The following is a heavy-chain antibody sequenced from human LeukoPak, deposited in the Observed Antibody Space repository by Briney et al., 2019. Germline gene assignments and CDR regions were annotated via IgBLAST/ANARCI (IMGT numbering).Heavy chain of an antibody. CDR3: ARVVGDTTKYYGMDV. V-gene: IGHV4-59*08. J-gene: IGHJ6*02. CDR2: IYYSGST. Sequence: PSETLSFTCTVPVGPISGYYWSWFRQPPGKGLEGMGYIYYSGSTNYNPSLKSRVTISVDTSKNQFSLKLSSVTAADTAVYYCARVVGDTTKYYGMDVWGQGTTVTVSS. CDR1: VGPISGYY. D-gene: IGHD3-22*01.